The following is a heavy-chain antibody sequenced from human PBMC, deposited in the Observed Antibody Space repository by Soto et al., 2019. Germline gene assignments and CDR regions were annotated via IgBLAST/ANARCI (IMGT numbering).Heavy chain of an antibody. V-gene: IGHV1-18*01. CDR3: ARDLHLYSDSSGDRDVCDM. J-gene: IGHJ3*02. D-gene: IGHD3-22*01. Sequence: QVQLVQSGTEVKKPGASVKVSCKASGYIFATYGISWVRQAPGQGLEWMGWISANNGNTYYAQKFQGRVTMNTDTPTRTIYMELRSLISDATAGYYGARDLHLYSDSSGDRDVCDMCGEGTKVTVSS. CDR2: ISANNGNT. CDR1: GYIFATYG.